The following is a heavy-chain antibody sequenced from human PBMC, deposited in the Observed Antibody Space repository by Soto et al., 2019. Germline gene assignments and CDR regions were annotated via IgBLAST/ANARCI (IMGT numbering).Heavy chain of an antibody. J-gene: IGHJ4*02. CDR3: AREPYGYNERFYDY. CDR2: INPNSGGT. Sequence: ASVKVSCKASGYTFTGYYMHWVRQAPGQGLEWMGWINPNSGGTNYAQKFQGWVTMTRDTSISTAYMELSRLRSDDTAVYYCAREPYGYNERFYDYWGQGTLVTVSS. D-gene: IGHD5-18*01. CDR1: GYTFTGYY. V-gene: IGHV1-2*04.